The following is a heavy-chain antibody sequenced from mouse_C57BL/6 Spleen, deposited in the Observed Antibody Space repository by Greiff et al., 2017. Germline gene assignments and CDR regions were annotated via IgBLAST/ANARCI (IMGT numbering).Heavy chain of an antibody. Sequence: QVQLQQPGAELVKPGASVKMSCKASGYTFTSYWITWVKQRPGQGLEWIGDIYPGSGSTNYNEKFKSKATLTVDTSSSTAYMQLSLTSEDSAVYYCARRGYDYDIGFAYWGQGTLVTVSA. D-gene: IGHD2-4*01. J-gene: IGHJ3*01. CDR3: ARRGYDYDIGFAY. V-gene: IGHV1-55*01. CDR1: GYTFTSYW. CDR2: IYPGSGST.